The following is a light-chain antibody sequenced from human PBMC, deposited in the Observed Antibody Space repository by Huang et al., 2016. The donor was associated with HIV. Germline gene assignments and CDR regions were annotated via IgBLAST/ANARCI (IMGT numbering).Light chain of an antibody. CDR2: TAS. CDR3: QQTFIAPRT. Sequence: DIQMTQSPSSLSASVGDRVTITCRASQSIDRYLNWYQQKPGKAPKLLVYTASSLQSAVPSRCSGSGSETDFTLTISSLQPEDFATYYCQQTFIAPRTFGQGTRLEIK. V-gene: IGKV1-39*01. J-gene: IGKJ1*01. CDR1: QSIDRY.